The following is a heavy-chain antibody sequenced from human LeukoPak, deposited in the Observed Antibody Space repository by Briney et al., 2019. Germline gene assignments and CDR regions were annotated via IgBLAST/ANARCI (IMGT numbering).Heavy chain of an antibody. V-gene: IGHV4-59*12. D-gene: IGHD3-22*01. J-gene: IGHJ4*02. CDR1: VGSIISYY. CDR3: ARRDGSGYYGYYFDY. Sequence: SETLSLTCTVSVGSIISYYWNWIRQPPGKGLEWIGYIYYSGSTNYNPSLKSRVTISVDTSKNQFSLKLSSVTAADTAVYYGARRDGSGYYGYYFDYWGQGTLVTVSS. CDR2: IYYSGST.